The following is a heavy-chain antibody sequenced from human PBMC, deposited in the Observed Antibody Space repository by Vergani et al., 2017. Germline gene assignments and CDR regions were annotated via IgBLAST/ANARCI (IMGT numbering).Heavy chain of an antibody. CDR1: GYSINSGYY. CDR2: STTGGAT. CDR3: AGDTHSWQRADR. D-gene: IGHD6-13*01. J-gene: IGHJ5*02. V-gene: IGHV4-38-2*01. Sequence: QVQLQESGPGLLKPSETLSLNFAVSGYSINSGYYWGWIRQSPGKGLEWIGSLSTTGGATHASHNPSLKRRVSISVDTSKSQFSLRLTSVTAADSAIYYCAGDTHSWQRADRWGQGLMVSVSS.